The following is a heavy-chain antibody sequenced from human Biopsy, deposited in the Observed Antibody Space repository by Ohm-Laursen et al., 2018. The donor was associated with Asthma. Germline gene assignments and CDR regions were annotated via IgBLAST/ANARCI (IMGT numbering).Heavy chain of an antibody. CDR3: ARIPRRSGSYFVDY. CDR1: GDSITSGGCC. V-gene: IGHV4-31*03. CDR2: THHSGTS. D-gene: IGHD3-22*01. Sequence: TLSLTCTVSGDSITSGGCCWNWIRQHPGKGLEWIGYTHHSGTSYFNPSLKSRVSFSRGTSKNQFSLRLSSVTAADTAMYYCARIPRRSGSYFVDYWGQGTLVTVSS. J-gene: IGHJ4*02.